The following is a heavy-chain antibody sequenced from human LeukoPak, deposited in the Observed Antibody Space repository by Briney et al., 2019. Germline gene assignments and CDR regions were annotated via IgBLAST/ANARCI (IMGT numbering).Heavy chain of an antibody. J-gene: IGHJ2*01. CDR2: IYSGAGT. CDR1: GSTVSNNN. V-gene: IGHV3-66*01. Sequence: GGSLRLSCAASGSTVSNNNMTWVRQAPGKGLEWVSVIYSGAGTYYADSVKGRFTISRDISKNTLYLQMDSLRADDTAGYYCASTRWLVAPRGIFVLWGRGTLVTVSS. CDR3: ASTRWLVAPRGIFVL. D-gene: IGHD3-10*01.